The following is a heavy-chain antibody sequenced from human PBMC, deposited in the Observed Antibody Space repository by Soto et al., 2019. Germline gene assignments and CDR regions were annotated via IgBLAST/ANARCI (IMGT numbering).Heavy chain of an antibody. CDR3: ARVHLVGATTFYGMDV. CDR1: GGSISSYY. D-gene: IGHD1-26*01. V-gene: IGHV4-59*01. CDR2: IYYSGST. Sequence: PSETLSLTCTVSGGSISSYYWSWIRQPPGKGLEWIGYIYYSGSTNYNPSLKSRVTISVDTSKNQFSLKLSSVTAADTAVYYCARVHLVGATTFYGMDVWGQGTTVTVS. J-gene: IGHJ6*02.